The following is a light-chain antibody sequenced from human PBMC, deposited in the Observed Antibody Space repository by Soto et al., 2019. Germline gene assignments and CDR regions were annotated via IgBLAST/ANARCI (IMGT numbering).Light chain of an antibody. CDR3: QYYSSSLSIT. Sequence: EIVLTQSPGILSLSPGERATLSCRASQSVRSTHLAWYQQKPGQAPRLLIHGASSRATGIPDRFSGSGSGTDFTLTISRLEPEDFVVYYCQYYSSSLSITFGQGTRLDIK. CDR1: QSVRSTH. CDR2: GAS. J-gene: IGKJ5*01. V-gene: IGKV3-20*01.